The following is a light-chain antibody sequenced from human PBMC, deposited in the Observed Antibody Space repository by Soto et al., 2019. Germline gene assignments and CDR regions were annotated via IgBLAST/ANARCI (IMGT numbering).Light chain of an antibody. CDR2: NNN. J-gene: IGLJ2*01. CDR3: AAWDDSLNAL. V-gene: IGLV1-44*01. CDR1: STNIGSNT. Sequence: QSVLTQPPSASGTPGQRVTISCSGSSTNIGSNTVNWYQQLPGTAPKLLIYNNNQRPSGVPDRFSGSKSGTSASLAISGLQSEDEADYYCAAWDDSLNALFGGGTQLTVL.